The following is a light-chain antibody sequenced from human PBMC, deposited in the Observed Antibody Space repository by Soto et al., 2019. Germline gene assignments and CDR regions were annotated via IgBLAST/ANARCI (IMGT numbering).Light chain of an antibody. CDR1: SNDVGSYNY. CDR2: EVS. J-gene: IGLJ2*01. V-gene: IGLV2-14*01. Sequence: QSALTQPASVSGSPGQSITVSCTGTSNDVGSYNYVSWYQQHPGKAPKLMIYEVSNRPSGVSNRFSGSKSGNTASLTISGLQAEDEADYYCSSFTRSSALEVVFGGGTKLTVL. CDR3: SSFTRSSALEVV.